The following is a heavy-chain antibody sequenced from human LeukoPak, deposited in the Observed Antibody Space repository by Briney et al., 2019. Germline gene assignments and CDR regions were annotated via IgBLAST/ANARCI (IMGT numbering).Heavy chain of an antibody. V-gene: IGHV3-30-3*01. J-gene: IGHJ6*02. CDR2: ISYDGSNK. CDR3: ARDEDYDFWSGYHAIYVMDV. CDR1: GCTFSSYA. D-gene: IGHD3-3*01. Sequence: GRPLILSCAASGCTFSSYAMHWVRQAPGKGLGWVAVISYDGSNKYYADSVKGRFTISRDNSKNTVYLQMNSLRAEVRAVYYSARDEDYDFWSGYHAIYVMDVWGQGTTVTVSS.